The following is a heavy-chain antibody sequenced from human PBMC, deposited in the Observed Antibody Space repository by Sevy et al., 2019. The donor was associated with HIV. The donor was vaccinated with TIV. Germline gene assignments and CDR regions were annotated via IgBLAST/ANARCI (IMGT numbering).Heavy chain of an antibody. CDR1: GFTFSNYG. J-gene: IGHJ4*02. CDR2: IGNDGSNK. D-gene: IGHD3-22*01. CDR3: ARGGDFNDRSAKRDFDY. Sequence: GGSLRLSCAASGFTFSNYGMHWVRQAPGKGLEWVAVIGNDGSNKYYADSVKGRFTISRDNSKNTLYLQMNSPRVEDTAVYFCARGGDFNDRSAKRDFDYWGQGTLVTVSS. V-gene: IGHV3-33*01.